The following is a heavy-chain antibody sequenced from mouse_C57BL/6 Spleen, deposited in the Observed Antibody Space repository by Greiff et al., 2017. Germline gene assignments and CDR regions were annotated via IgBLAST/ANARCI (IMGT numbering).Heavy chain of an antibody. J-gene: IGHJ4*01. Sequence: EVKLVESGGGLVKPGGSLKLSCAASGFTFSSYAMSWVRQTPEKRLEWVATISDGGSYTYYPDNVKSRFTISRDNAKNNLYLQMSHLKSEDTAMYYCARGGDMDYWGQGTSVTVSS. CDR3: ARGGDMDY. CDR2: ISDGGSYT. CDR1: GFTFSSYA. V-gene: IGHV5-4*03.